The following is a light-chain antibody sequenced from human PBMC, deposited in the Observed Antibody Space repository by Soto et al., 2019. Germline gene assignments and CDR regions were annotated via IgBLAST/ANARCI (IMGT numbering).Light chain of an antibody. CDR3: QSYDSSLSTSV. J-gene: IGLJ1*01. V-gene: IGLV1-40*01. Sequence: QSVLTQPPSGSGAPGQTVTISCTGSSSNLGAGYDVHWYQHLPGTAPKLLIYANSNRPSGVPDRFSGSKSGTSASLAITGLQAEDAADYYCQSYDSSLSTSVFGTGTKLTVL. CDR2: ANS. CDR1: SSNLGAGYD.